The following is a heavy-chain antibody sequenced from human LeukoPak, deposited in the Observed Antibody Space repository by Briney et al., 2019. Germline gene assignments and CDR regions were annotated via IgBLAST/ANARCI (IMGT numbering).Heavy chain of an antibody. CDR3: ARVVPPHDAFDI. CDR2: IKQDGSEK. J-gene: IGHJ3*02. D-gene: IGHD6-13*01. Sequence: GGTLRLSCAASGFTFSSYGMHWVRQAPGKGLEWVANIKQDGSEKYYVDSVKGRFTISRDNAKNSLYLQMNSLRAEDTAVYYCARVVPPHDAFDIWGQGTMVTVSS. CDR1: GFTFSSYG. V-gene: IGHV3-7*01.